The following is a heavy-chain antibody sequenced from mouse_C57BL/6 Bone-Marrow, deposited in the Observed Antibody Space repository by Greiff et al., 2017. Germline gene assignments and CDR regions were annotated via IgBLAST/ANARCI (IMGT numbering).Heavy chain of an antibody. CDR2: IDPENGDT. CDR1: GFNIKDDY. J-gene: IGHJ3*01. V-gene: IGHV14-4*01. Sequence: EVQLQESGAELVRPGASVKLSCTASGFNIKDDYMHWVKQRPEPGLEWIGWIDPENGDTEFASKFQGKATITADTSSNTAYLQLSSLTSEDTAVYYCTTEYGSSYVAYWGQGTLVTVSA. D-gene: IGHD1-1*01. CDR3: TTEYGSSYVAY.